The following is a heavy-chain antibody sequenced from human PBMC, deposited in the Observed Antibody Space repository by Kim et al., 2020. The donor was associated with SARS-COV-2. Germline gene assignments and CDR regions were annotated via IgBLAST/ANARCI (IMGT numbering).Heavy chain of an antibody. V-gene: IGHV4-59*01. CDR1: GGSISGYY. D-gene: IGHD3-3*01. CDR2: IYYSGST. CDR3: ARGAGDDFWSGYYLPYWY. J-gene: IGHJ2*01. Sequence: SETLSLTCTVSGGSISGYYWSWIRQPPGKGLEWIGYIYYSGSTNYNPSLKSRVTISVDTSKTQFSLKLSSVTAADTAVYFCARGAGDDFWSGYYLPYWY.